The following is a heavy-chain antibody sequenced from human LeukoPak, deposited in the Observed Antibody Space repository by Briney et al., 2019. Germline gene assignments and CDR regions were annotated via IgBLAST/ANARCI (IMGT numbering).Heavy chain of an antibody. V-gene: IGHV3-21*01. Sequence: GGSLRLSCAASGFTFSSYSMNWVRQAPGKGLEWVSSISSSSSYIYYADSVKGRFTISRDNAKNSLYLQMNSLRAEDTAVYYCARLGQAMEWELLSPYYGMDVWGQGTTVTVSS. J-gene: IGHJ6*02. CDR2: ISSSSSYI. CDR1: GFTFSSYS. D-gene: IGHD1-26*01. CDR3: ARLGQAMEWELLSPYYGMDV.